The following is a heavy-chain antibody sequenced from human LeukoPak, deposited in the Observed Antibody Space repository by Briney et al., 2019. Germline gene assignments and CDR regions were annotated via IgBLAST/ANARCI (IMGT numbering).Heavy chain of an antibody. D-gene: IGHD2-2*02. CDR2: IIPIFGTA. V-gene: IGHV1-69*13. CDR3: ARGRYIVVVPAAIQDAFDI. Sequence: ASVKVSCKASGGTFSSYAISWVRQAPGQGLEWMGGIIPIFGTANYAQKFQGRVTITADESTSTAYMELSSLRSEDTAVYYCARGRYIVVVPAAIQDAFDIWGQGTTVTVSS. CDR1: GGTFSSYA. J-gene: IGHJ3*02.